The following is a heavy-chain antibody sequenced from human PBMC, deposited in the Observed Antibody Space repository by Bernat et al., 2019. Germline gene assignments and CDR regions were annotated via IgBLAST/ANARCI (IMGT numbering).Heavy chain of an antibody. D-gene: IGHD3-9*01. CDR3: AKDYEILTGYYGFDY. CDR1: GFSFNSYG. CDR2: ISYDGSDK. Sequence: QVQLVESGGGVVQPGRSLRLSCASSGFSFNSYGMHWVRQAPGKGLEWVAVISYDGSDKFYADSVKGRFNISRDNSKNTLYLQMNSLRAEDTAVYYCAKDYEILTGYYGFDYWGQGTLVTVSS. J-gene: IGHJ4*02. V-gene: IGHV3-30*18.